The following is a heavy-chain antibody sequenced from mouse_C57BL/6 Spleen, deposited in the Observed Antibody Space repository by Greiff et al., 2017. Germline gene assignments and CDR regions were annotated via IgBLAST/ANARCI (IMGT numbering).Heavy chain of an antibody. V-gene: IGHV1-82*01. CDR1: GYAFSSSW. Sequence: QVQLQQSGPELVKPGASVKISCKASGYAFSSSWMNWVKQRPGKGLEWIGRIYPGDGDTNYNGKFTGKATLTADKSSSTAYMQLSSLTSEDSAVYFCARGGNYVGYAMDYWGQGTSVTVSS. CDR2: IYPGDGDT. CDR3: ARGGNYVGYAMDY. D-gene: IGHD2-1*01. J-gene: IGHJ4*01.